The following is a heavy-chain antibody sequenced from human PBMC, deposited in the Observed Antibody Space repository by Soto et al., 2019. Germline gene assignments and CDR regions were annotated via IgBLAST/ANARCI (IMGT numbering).Heavy chain of an antibody. CDR3: AKAKNDYNWDNRPPFDY. CDR1: GFTLRNYA. J-gene: IGHJ4*02. Sequence: CEASGFTLRNYAMTWVRQAPGKGLEWVSLISANDVGTYYAESVKTRFTISTDQSRNTVYLQMDSLRADDTAIYYCAKAKNDYNWDNRPPFDYWGQGTLVTVSS. D-gene: IGHD1-20*01. V-gene: IGHV3-23*01. CDR2: ISANDVGT.